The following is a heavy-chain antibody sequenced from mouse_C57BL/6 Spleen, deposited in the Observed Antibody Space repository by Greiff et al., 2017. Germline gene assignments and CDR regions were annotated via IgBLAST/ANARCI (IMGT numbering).Heavy chain of an antibody. V-gene: IGHV1-19*01. CDR1: GYTFTDYY. CDR2: INPYNGGT. CDR3: ARSGDYSNYVVFYY. D-gene: IGHD2-5*01. J-gene: IGHJ2*01. Sequence: VQLQQSGPVLVKPGASVKMSCKASGYTFTDYYMNWVKQSHGKSLEWIGVINPYNGGTSYNQKFKGKATLTVDKSSSTAYMELNSLTSEDSAVYYCARSGDYSNYVVFYYWGKGTTLTVAS.